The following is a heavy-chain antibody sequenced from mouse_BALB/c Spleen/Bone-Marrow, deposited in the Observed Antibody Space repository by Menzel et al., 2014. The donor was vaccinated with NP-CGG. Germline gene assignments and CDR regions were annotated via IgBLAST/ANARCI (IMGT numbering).Heavy chain of an antibody. Sequence: EVQLVESGGGLVQPGGSRKLSCAASGFTFSRSGMHWVRQAPEKGLEWVAYISSGSSTIYYADTMKGRFTISRDNPKNTLFLQMTSLRSEDTAMYHCARARSTMITTGAMDYWGQGTSVTGSS. CDR2: ISSGSSTI. J-gene: IGHJ4*01. CDR3: ARARSTMITTGAMDY. D-gene: IGHD2-4*01. CDR1: GFTFSRSG. V-gene: IGHV5-17*02.